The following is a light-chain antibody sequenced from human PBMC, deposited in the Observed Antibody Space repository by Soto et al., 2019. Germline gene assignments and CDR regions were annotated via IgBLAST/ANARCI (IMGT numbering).Light chain of an antibody. V-gene: IGLV2-14*01. Sequence: QSALTQPASVSGSPGQSVTISCTGTSSDVGGYNDVSWYQQHPGKAPKLMIYEISNRPSGVSNRFSGSKSGNTASLTISGLQAEDEADYYCSSYTSRRTLVFGGGTKLTVL. CDR1: SSDVGGYND. CDR3: SSYTSRRTLV. CDR2: EIS. J-gene: IGLJ3*02.